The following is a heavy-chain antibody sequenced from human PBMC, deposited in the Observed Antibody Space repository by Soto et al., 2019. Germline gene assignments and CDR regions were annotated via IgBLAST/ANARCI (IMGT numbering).Heavy chain of an antibody. CDR1: GGTFSSYA. CDR3: ARDQIAVAGTLDY. V-gene: IGHV1-69*13. D-gene: IGHD6-19*01. Sequence: SVKVSCKASGGTFSSYAISWVRQAPGQGLEWMGGIIPIFGTANYAQKFQGRVTITADESTSAAYMELSSLRSEDTAVYYCARDQIAVAGTLDYWGQGTLVTVSS. CDR2: IIPIFGTA. J-gene: IGHJ4*02.